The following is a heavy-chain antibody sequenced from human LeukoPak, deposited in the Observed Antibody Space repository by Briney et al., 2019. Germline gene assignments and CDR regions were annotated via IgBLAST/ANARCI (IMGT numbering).Heavy chain of an antibody. D-gene: IGHD5-18*01. J-gene: IGHJ4*02. CDR3: TTEGFTYGYHSLDS. Sequence: GGSLRLSCAASGFTFSSYAMSWVRQAPGEGLEWVGRFNRRSDGETTDYAAPVKGRFTISTDDSKNTLYLQMSSLKSEDTAVYYCTTEGFTYGYHSLDSWGQGTPVTVSS. CDR2: FNRRSDGETT. CDR1: GFTFSSYA. V-gene: IGHV3-15*01.